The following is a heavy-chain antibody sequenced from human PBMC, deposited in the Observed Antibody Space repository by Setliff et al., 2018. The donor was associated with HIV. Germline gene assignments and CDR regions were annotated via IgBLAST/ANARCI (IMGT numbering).Heavy chain of an antibody. CDR2: IDYSGSA. V-gene: IGHV4-31*03. CDR3: ATADNFGSGTFLPFDCFDI. Sequence: SETLSLTCSVSGGSISSGIRYWNWIRQHPGKGLEWIGYIDYSGSAYYNPSLESRITISLDRSQNQFSLDLSSVTAADTAVYYCATADNFGSGTFLPFDCFDIWGQGTMVT. CDR1: GGSISSGIRY. J-gene: IGHJ3*02. D-gene: IGHD3-10*01.